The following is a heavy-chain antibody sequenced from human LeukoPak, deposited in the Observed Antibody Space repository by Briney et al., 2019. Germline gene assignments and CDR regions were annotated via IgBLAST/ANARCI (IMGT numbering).Heavy chain of an antibody. CDR3: ARGKQQWPGRVFDY. D-gene: IGHD6-19*01. CDR2: INDSGTT. Sequence: SETLSLTCAVYGGSLSGYYWNWIRQSPGKVLEWIGEINDSGTTNYNPSLKSRATISIDRSRKQFSLRLTSVTAADTAVYYCARGKQQWPGRVFDYWGQGTLVTVSS. V-gene: IGHV4-34*01. J-gene: IGHJ4*02. CDR1: GGSLSGYY.